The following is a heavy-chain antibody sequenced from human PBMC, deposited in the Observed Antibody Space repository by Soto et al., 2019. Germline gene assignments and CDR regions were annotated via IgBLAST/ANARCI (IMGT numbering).Heavy chain of an antibody. Sequence: QVQLVQSGAHVKTPGASVRVSCKASGYTFTGYYVHWVREAPGQGLEWMGWINPEPGGTSYAQKFQGRVTLSRDTSINTAYLELSRLRFDDAAVYFCARERYQVISDGMDVWGQGTTVTVSS. CDR1: GYTFTGYY. J-gene: IGHJ6*02. D-gene: IGHD2-2*01. V-gene: IGHV1-2*02. CDR3: ARERYQVISDGMDV. CDR2: INPEPGGT.